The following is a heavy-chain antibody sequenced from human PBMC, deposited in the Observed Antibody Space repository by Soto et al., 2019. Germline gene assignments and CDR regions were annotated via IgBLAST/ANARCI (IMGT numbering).Heavy chain of an antibody. CDR2: ISYDGSNK. D-gene: IGHD3-3*01. CDR3: AKNYYDFWSGYYSGMDV. J-gene: IGHJ6*02. V-gene: IGHV3-30*18. CDR1: GFTFSSYG. Sequence: GGSLRLSCAASGFTFSSYGMHWVRQAPGKGLEWVAVISYDGSNKYYADSVKGRFTISRDNSKNTLYLQMNSLRAEDTAVYYCAKNYYDFWSGYYSGMDVWGQGTTVTVSS.